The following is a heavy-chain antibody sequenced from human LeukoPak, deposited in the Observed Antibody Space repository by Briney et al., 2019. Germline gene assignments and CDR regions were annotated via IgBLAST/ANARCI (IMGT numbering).Heavy chain of an antibody. CDR3: ARGSSITIRYFDWLLKYYFDY. Sequence: SETLSLTCAVYGGSFSGYYWSWIRQPPGKGLEWIGEINHSGSTNYNPSLKSRVTISVDTSKNQFSLKLSSVTAADTAVYYCARGSSITIRYFDWLLKYYFDYWGQGTLVTVSS. J-gene: IGHJ4*02. V-gene: IGHV4-34*01. CDR1: GGSFSGYY. CDR2: INHSGST. D-gene: IGHD3-9*01.